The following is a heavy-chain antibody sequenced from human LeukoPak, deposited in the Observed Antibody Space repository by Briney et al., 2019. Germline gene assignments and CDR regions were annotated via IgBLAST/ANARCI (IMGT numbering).Heavy chain of an antibody. V-gene: IGHV3-30*18. Sequence: HGRSLRLSCAASGFTFSSYGMHWVRQAPGKGLEWVAVISYDGSNKYYADSVKGRFTISRDNSKNTLYLQMNSLRAEDTAVYYCAKDGGDSTQDYWGQGTLVTVSS. CDR3: AKDGGDSTQDY. CDR1: GFTFSSYG. D-gene: IGHD2-21*02. J-gene: IGHJ4*02. CDR2: ISYDGSNK.